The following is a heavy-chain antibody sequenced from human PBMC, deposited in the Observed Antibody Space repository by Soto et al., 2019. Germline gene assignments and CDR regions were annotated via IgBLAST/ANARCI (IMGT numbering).Heavy chain of an antibody. D-gene: IGHD3-10*01. V-gene: IGHV4-30-4*01. J-gene: IGHJ6*02. CDR3: ARDNTSGELLNYGMDV. CDR2: IYYSGST. Sequence: PSETLSLTCTVSGGSISSGDYYWSWIRQPPGKGLEWIGYIYYSGSTYYNPSLKSRVTTSVDTSKNQFSLKLSSVTAADTAVYYCARDNTSGELLNYGMDVWGQGTTVTVSS. CDR1: GGSISSGDYY.